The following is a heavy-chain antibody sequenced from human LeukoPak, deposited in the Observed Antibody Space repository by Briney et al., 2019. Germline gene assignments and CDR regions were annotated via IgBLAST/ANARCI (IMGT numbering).Heavy chain of an antibody. J-gene: IGHJ5*02. V-gene: IGHV3-30*02. CDR2: IRYDGSNK. Sequence: GGSLRLSCAASGFTFSSYGMHWVRQAPGKGLEWVAFIRYDGSNKYYEDSVKGRFTISRDNSKNTLYLQMNSLRAEDTAVYYCAKDPHDYSNYLNWFDPWGQGTLVTVSS. CDR1: GFTFSSYG. D-gene: IGHD4-11*01. CDR3: AKDPHDYSNYLNWFDP.